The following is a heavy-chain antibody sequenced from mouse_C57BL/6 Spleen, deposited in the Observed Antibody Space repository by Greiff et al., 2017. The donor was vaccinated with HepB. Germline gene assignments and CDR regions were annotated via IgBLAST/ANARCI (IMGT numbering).Heavy chain of an antibody. CDR2: IRLKSDNYAT. J-gene: IGHJ1*03. CDR3: TPHISTVDVYFDV. Sequence: EVQLQESGGGLVQPGGSMKLSCVASGFTFSNYWMNWVRQSPEKGLEWVAQIRLKSDNYATHYAESVKGRFTISRDDSKSSVYLKMNNLRAEDTGIYFCTPHISTVDVYFDVWGTGTTVTVSS. CDR1: GFTFSNYW. V-gene: IGHV6-3*01. D-gene: IGHD1-1*01.